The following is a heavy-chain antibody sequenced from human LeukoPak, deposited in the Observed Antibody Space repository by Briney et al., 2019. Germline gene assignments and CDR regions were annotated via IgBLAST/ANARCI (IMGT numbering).Heavy chain of an antibody. CDR3: ARGSRDGYNYPYYFDY. J-gene: IGHJ4*02. CDR2: INHSGST. D-gene: IGHD5-24*01. CDR1: GGSISSGGYY. Sequence: SETLSLTCTVSGGSISSGGYYWSWIRQHPGKGLEWIGEINHSGSTNYNPSLKSRVTISVDTSKNQFSLKLSSVTAADTAVYYCARGSRDGYNYPYYFDYWGQGTLVTVSS. V-gene: IGHV4-31*03.